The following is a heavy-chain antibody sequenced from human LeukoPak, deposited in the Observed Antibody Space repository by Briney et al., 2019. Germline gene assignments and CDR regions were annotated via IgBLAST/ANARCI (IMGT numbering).Heavy chain of an antibody. CDR1: GFTFSSYG. Sequence: GGSLRLSCAASGFTFSSYGMHWVRQAPGKGLEWVAFIRYDGSNKYYADSVKGRFTISGDNSKNTLYLQMNSLRAEDTAVYYCAKDGHYGSGATLDYWGQGTLVTVSS. D-gene: IGHD3-10*01. CDR2: IRYDGSNK. J-gene: IGHJ4*02. V-gene: IGHV3-30*02. CDR3: AKDGHYGSGATLDY.